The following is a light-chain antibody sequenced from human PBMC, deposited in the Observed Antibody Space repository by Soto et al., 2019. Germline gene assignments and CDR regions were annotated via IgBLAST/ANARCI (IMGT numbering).Light chain of an antibody. CDR1: QSFRGL. V-gene: IGKV3-11*01. CDR3: QQRHMWPIT. Sequence: EVVLKQSPVTLSLSPGERATLSCRASQSFRGLLAWYQQKPGQAPRLLIYDAYNRATGIPPRFSGSGSGTAFTLTISSLEPEDSAVYYCQQRHMWPITFGQGTRLEIK. CDR2: DAY. J-gene: IGKJ5*01.